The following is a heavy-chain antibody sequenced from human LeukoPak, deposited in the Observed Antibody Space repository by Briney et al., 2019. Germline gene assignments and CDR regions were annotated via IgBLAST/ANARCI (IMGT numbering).Heavy chain of an antibody. V-gene: IGHV5-51*01. CDR1: GYTFSSYW. Sequence: GESLKISCKGSGYTFSSYWIGWVRQMPGKGLEWMGIIYPSDSDTRYSPSFQGQVTISADRSISTAYLQWSSLRASDTAMFYCARSIAPMFMRINAFDVWGQGTMVTVSS. D-gene: IGHD3-10*02. CDR2: IYPSDSDT. CDR3: ARSIAPMFMRINAFDV. J-gene: IGHJ3*01.